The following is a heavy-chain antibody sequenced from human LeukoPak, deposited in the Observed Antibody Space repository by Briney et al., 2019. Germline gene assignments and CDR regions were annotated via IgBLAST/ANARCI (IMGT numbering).Heavy chain of an antibody. CDR3: ATGEQWELRPYAFDI. V-gene: IGHV1-24*01. CDR2: FDPEDGET. CDR1: GFTLTELS. Sequence: GASVKVSCKVSGFTLTELSMHWVRQAPGKGVEWMGGFDPEDGETIYAQKFQGRVTMTEDTSTDTAYMELSSLRSEDTAVYYCATGEQWELRPYAFDIWGQGTMVTVSS. J-gene: IGHJ3*02. D-gene: IGHD1-26*01.